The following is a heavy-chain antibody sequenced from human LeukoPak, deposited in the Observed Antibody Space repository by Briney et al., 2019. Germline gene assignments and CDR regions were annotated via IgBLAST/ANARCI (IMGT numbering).Heavy chain of an antibody. Sequence: QPGGSLRLSCTASGFTFSNYEMNWARQAPGKGLEWVSYISSSGSTIYYANSVKGRFTISRDNAKDSLYLQMNSLRAEDTAVYYCARVGSGRWLQFGYWGQGTLVTVSS. V-gene: IGHV3-48*03. J-gene: IGHJ4*02. CDR3: ARVGSGRWLQFGY. CDR1: GFTFSNYE. D-gene: IGHD5-24*01. CDR2: ISSSGSTI.